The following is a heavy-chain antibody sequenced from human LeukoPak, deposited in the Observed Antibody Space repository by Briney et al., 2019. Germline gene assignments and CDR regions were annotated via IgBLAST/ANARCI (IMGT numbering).Heavy chain of an antibody. D-gene: IGHD3-22*01. V-gene: IGHV3-23*01. Sequence: PGGSLRLSCAASEFTFSSYAMSWVRQAPGKGLEWVSAISGSDGSTYYADSVKGRFTISRDNSKNTLYLQMNSLRAEDTAVYYCAKGTYYYDGSGYYYGEFDYWGQGTLVTVSS. CDR1: EFTFSSYA. CDR2: ISGSDGST. CDR3: AKGTYYYDGSGYYYGEFDY. J-gene: IGHJ4*02.